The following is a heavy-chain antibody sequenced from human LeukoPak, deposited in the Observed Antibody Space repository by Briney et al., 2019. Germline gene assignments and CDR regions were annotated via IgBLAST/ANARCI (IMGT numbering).Heavy chain of an antibody. CDR1: GYSFSTYW. CDR2: IYPGDSDT. J-gene: IGHJ4*02. V-gene: IGHV5-51*01. D-gene: IGHD1-26*01. CDR3: ARLGVEPTYFDY. Sequence: GESLKISCEGSGYSFSTYWIGWVRQMPGKGLEWMGIIYPGDSDTTYSPSFQGQVAISADRSISAAYLQWSSLKSSDTAMYYCARLGVEPTYFDYWGQGTLVTVSS.